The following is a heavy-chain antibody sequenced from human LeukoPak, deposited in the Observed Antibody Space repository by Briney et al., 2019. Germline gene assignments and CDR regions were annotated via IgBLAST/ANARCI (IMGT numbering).Heavy chain of an antibody. D-gene: IGHD3-22*01. J-gene: IGHJ4*02. CDR1: GGSISSYY. CDR2: IYTSGST. CDR3: ARGPPANYYDSSGYALFNY. Sequence: SETLSLTCTVSGGSISSYYWSWIRQPAGKGLEWIGRIYTSGSTNYNPSLKSRVTISVDTPKNQFSLKLSSVTAADTAVYYCARGPPANYYDSSGYALFNYWGQGTLVTVSS. V-gene: IGHV4-4*07.